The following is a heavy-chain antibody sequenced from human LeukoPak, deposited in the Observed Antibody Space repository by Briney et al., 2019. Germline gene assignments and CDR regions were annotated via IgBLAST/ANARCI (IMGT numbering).Heavy chain of an antibody. J-gene: IGHJ4*02. CDR2: INYTGGT. CDR1: GGSIGSDY. D-gene: IGHD6-19*01. V-gene: IGHV4-59*08. Sequence: SEPLSLTCTVSGGSIGSDYWTWLRQPPGKGLEYIGYINYTGGTNYYTFLKSRVTISVDTSKNQFSLKLSSVTAADTAVYFCAKYGNSGWVIDNWGQGTLVTVSS. CDR3: AKYGNSGWVIDN.